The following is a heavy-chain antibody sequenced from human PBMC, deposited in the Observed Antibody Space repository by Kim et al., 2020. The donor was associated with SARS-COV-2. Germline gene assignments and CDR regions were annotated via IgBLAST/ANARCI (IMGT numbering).Heavy chain of an antibody. CDR1: GFTFSSYS. V-gene: IGHV3-21*01. J-gene: IGHJ6*02. CDR3: AREVEVPAAIAYYYYYGMDV. CDR2: ISSSSSYI. D-gene: IGHD2-2*01. Sequence: GGSLRLSCAASGFTFSSYSMNWVRQAPGKGLEWVSSISSSSSYIYYADSVKGRFTISRDNAKNSLYLQMNSLRAEDTAVYYCAREVEVPAAIAYYYYYGMDVWGQGTTVTVSS.